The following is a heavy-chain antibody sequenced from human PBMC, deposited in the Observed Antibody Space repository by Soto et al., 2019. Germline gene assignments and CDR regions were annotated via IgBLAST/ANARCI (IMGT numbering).Heavy chain of an antibody. CDR1: GGTFSSYL. V-gene: IGHV1-69*06. Sequence: SVKVSCKASGGTFSSYLVSWVRQAPGQGLEWVGGIIPIFGTTNYSENFQDRVNLTADRSTNTAFLELTNLRSDDTAVYYCARGYTFTLWGKGTLVTVSS. CDR3: ARGYTFTL. D-gene: IGHD5-18*01. CDR2: IIPIFGTT. J-gene: IGHJ4*02.